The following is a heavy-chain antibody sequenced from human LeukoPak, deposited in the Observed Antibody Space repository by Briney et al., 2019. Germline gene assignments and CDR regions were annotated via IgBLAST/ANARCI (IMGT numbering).Heavy chain of an antibody. V-gene: IGHV4-59*01. Sequence: PSETLSLTCTVSGDSISSYYWSWIRQPPGKGLEWIGYIYYSGSTNYNPSLKSRVTISVDTSKNQFSLKLSSVTAADTAVYYCARDFSPPMGSGSLGWFDPWGQGTLVTVSS. CDR2: IYYSGST. CDR1: GDSISSYY. D-gene: IGHD3-10*01. J-gene: IGHJ5*02. CDR3: ARDFSPPMGSGSLGWFDP.